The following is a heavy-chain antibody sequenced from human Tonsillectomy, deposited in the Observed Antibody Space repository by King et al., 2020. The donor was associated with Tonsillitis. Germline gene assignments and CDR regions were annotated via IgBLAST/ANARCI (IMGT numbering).Heavy chain of an antibody. D-gene: IGHD7-27*01. CDR2: IYYSGST. CDR3: ASHSGTGGRLHYFDY. J-gene: IGHJ4*02. V-gene: IGHV4-31*03. Sequence: LQLQESGPGLVKPSQTLSLTCTVSGGSISSGGYYWSWIRQHPGKGLEWIGSIYYSGSTYYNPSLKSRVTISVDTSKNQFSLKLSSVTAADTAVYYCASHSGTGGRLHYFDYWGQGTLVTVSS. CDR1: GGSISSGGYY.